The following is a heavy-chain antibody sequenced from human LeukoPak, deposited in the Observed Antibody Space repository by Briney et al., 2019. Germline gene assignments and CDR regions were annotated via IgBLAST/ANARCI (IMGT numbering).Heavy chain of an antibody. CDR2: INSKSDNI. V-gene: IGHV3-48*01. J-gene: IGHJ6*02. CDR3: ARKQWLAPSPYYGMDV. CDR1: GFTFSSCA. D-gene: IGHD6-19*01. Sequence: GGPLRLSCAASGFTFSSCAMNWVRQAPGKGLEWVSYINSKSDNIYYADPVKGRFTISRDNVKNSLYLQLNSLRAEDTAVYYCARKQWLAPSPYYGMDVWGQGTTVTVSS.